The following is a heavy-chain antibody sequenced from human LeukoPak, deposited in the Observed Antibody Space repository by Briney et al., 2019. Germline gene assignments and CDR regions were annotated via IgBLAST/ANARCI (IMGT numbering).Heavy chain of an antibody. J-gene: IGHJ4*02. Sequence: SETLSLTCTVSGGSISSSSYYWSWIRQPPRKGLEWIGSMYYSGSTYYNPSLKSRVTISVDTSKNQFSLKLSSVTAADTAVYYCARADYGGKIDYWGQGTLVTVSS. V-gene: IGHV4-39*07. CDR2: MYYSGST. D-gene: IGHD4-23*01. CDR1: GGSISSSSYY. CDR3: ARADYGGKIDY.